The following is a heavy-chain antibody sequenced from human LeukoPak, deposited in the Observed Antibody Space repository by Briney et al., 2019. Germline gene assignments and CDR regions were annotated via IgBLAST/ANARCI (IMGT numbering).Heavy chain of an antibody. D-gene: IGHD3-16*01. CDR1: SDSISSYY. CDR3: GRSAGFVHFDH. J-gene: IGHJ4*02. Sequence: SETLSLTCTVASDSISSYYWSWIRQPPGKGLEWIGFIHNSGSTNYNPSLKSRLAMSLDTSKNQFSLNLNSVTAADTAVYYCGRSAGFVHFDHWGQGTLVTVSS. V-gene: IGHV4-59*01. CDR2: IHNSGST.